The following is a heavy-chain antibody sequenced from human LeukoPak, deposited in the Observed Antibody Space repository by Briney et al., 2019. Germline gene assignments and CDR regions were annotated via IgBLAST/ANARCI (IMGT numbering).Heavy chain of an antibody. V-gene: IGHV3-23*01. J-gene: IGHJ5*02. CDR3: AKAAYGDYVNWFDP. CDR2: IGGIGAST. Sequence: GGSLRLSCAASGFTFSSHAMTWVRQAPGKGLEWVSSIGGIGASTYYADSVKGRFTTSRDNSKNTLYLQMNSLRAEDTALYYCAKAAYGDYVNWFDPWGQGILVIVSS. D-gene: IGHD4-17*01. CDR1: GFTFSSHA.